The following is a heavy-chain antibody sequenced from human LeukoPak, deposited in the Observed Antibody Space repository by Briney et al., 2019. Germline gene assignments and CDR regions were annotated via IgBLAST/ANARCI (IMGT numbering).Heavy chain of an antibody. CDR3: ASEDLIAAAGSDAFDI. J-gene: IGHJ3*02. V-gene: IGHV4-38-2*02. CDR1: GYSISSGYY. Sequence: SETLSPTCTVSGYSISSGYYWGWIRQPPGKGLAWIGSIYHSGSTYYNPSLKSRVTISVDTSKNQFSLKLSSVTAADTAVYYCASEDLIAAAGSDAFDIWGQGTMVTVSS. CDR2: IYHSGST. D-gene: IGHD6-13*01.